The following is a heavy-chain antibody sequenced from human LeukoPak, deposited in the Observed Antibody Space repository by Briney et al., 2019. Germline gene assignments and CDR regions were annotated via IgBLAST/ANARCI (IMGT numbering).Heavy chain of an antibody. V-gene: IGHV1-46*01. J-gene: IGHJ4*02. CDR2: INPSGDST. CDR1: GYTFSSNY. D-gene: IGHD1-26*01. CDR3: ARGSSGSYYNYFDF. Sequence: ASVKVSCKASGYTFSSNYLHWVRQAPGQGLEWMGLINPSGDSTSYAQKFQGRVTMTRDTSTTTVYMDLSNLRSEVTAVYYCARGSSGSYYNYFDFWGQGTLVTVSS.